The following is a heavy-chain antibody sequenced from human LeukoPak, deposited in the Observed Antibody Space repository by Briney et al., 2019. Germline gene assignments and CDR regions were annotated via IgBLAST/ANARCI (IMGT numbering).Heavy chain of an antibody. CDR2: INHSGST. CDR3: ARLYCSSTSCYWGIYFDY. V-gene: IGHV4-34*01. D-gene: IGHD2-2*01. Sequence: PSETLSLTCAVYGGSFSGYYWSWIRQPPGKGLEWIGEINHSGSTNYNPSLKSRVTISVATSKNQFSLKLSSVSAADTVVYYCARLYCSSTSCYWGIYFDYWGQGTLVTVSS. J-gene: IGHJ4*02. CDR1: GGSFSGYY.